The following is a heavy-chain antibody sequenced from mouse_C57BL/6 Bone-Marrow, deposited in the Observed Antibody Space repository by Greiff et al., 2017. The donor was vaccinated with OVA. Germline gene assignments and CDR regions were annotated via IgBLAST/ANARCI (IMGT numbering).Heavy chain of an antibody. CDR3: ARPSSHTWFAY. D-gene: IGHD2-10*02. CDR2: ISDGGSYT. V-gene: IGHV5-4*03. CDR1: GFTFSSYA. Sequence: EVMLVESGGGLVKPGGSLKLSCAASGFTFSSYAMSWVRQTPEKRLEWVATISDGGSYTYYPDNVKGRFTISRDNAKNNLYLQMSHLKSEDTAMYYCARPSSHTWFAYWGQGTLVTVSA. J-gene: IGHJ3*01.